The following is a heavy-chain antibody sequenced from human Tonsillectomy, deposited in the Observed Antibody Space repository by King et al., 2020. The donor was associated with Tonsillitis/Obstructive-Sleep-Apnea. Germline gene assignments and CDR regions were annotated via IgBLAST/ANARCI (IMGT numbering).Heavy chain of an antibody. V-gene: IGHV4-34*01. CDR3: ARGCSSTSCYLVG. CDR1: GGSFSGYY. CDR2: INHSGST. Sequence: VQLQQWGAGLLKPSETLSLTCAVSGGSFSGYYWSWIRQPPGKGLEWIGEINHSGSTNYNPSLKSRVTISVDTSKNQFSLKLSSVTAADTAVYYCARGCSSTSCYLVGWGQGTLVTVSS. D-gene: IGHD2-2*01. J-gene: IGHJ4*02.